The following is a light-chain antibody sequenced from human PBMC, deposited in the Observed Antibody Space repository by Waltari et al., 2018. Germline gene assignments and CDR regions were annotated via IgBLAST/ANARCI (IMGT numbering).Light chain of an antibody. CDR3: QQTYSSPLT. CDR1: QSISSY. Sequence: DIQMTQSPSSLSASVGDSVSITCRASQSISSYLNWYQQKPGKAPNLLIYAAASFQSGVRSRFSGRGSGTEFTLTISSLQPEDFATYYCQQTYSSPLTFGGGTKVGIK. V-gene: IGKV1-39*01. J-gene: IGKJ4*01. CDR2: AAA.